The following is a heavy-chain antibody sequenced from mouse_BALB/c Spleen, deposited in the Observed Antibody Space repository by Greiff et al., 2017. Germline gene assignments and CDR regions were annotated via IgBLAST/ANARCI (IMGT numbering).Heavy chain of an antibody. V-gene: IGHV3-2*02. J-gene: IGHJ2*01. Sequence: EVKLVGSGPGLVKPSQSLSLTCTVTGYSITSDYAWNWIRQFPGNKLEWMGYISYSGSTSYNPSLKSRISITRDTSKNQFFLQLNSVTTEDTATYYCARVWKGYYFDYWGQGTTLTVSS. CDR3: ARVWKGYYFDY. CDR1: GYSITSDYA. D-gene: IGHD2-10*02. CDR2: ISYSGST.